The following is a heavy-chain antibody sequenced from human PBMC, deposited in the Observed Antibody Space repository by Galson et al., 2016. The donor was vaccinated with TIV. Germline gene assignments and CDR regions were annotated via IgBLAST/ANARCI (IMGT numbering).Heavy chain of an antibody. D-gene: IGHD6-13*01. Sequence: SVKVSCKASGYTFTNYGISWVRQAPGQGLEWMGWISCYDTNTEYVQKLQDRVTMTKDTSTSTAYMELRSLRYDDTAVYYCARDAPYSSSWSIDYWGQGSLVTVSS. CDR2: ISCYDTNT. V-gene: IGHV1-18*04. CDR1: GYTFTNYG. J-gene: IGHJ4*02. CDR3: ARDAPYSSSWSIDY.